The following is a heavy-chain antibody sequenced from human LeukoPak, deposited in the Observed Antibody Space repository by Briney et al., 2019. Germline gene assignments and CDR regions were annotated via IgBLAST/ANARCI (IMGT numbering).Heavy chain of an antibody. CDR3: ARFITMVRGVIQRDFDY. CDR1: GFSLSTSGVG. V-gene: IGHV2-5*01. D-gene: IGHD3-10*01. CDR2: IYWNDDK. J-gene: IGHJ4*02. Sequence: SGPTLVKPXQTLTLTCTFSGFSLSTSGVGVGWIRQPPGKALEWLALIYWNDDKRYSPSLKSRLTITKDTSKNQVVLTMTNMDPVDTATYYCARFITMVRGVIQRDFDYWGQGTLVTVSS.